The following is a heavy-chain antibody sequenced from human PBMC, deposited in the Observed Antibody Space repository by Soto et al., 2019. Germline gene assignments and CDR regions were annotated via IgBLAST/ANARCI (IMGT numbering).Heavy chain of an antibody. D-gene: IGHD2-2*02. Sequence: QVQLVQSGAEVKKPGASVKVSCKASDYTFTSYGISWVRQAPGQGLEWMGWINPYNGNTNYAQKLQGRVTMTTDTSTSTAYMELRSLRSDDTAVYYCARDGASTRPSTIPLLRGLDAWGQGTTVTVSS. CDR2: INPYNGNT. V-gene: IGHV1-18*01. J-gene: IGHJ6*02. CDR3: ARDGASTRPSTIPLLRGLDA. CDR1: DYTFTSYG.